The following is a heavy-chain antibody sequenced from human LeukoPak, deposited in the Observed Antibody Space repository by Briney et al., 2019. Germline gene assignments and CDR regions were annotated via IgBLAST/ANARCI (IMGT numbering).Heavy chain of an antibody. Sequence: SETLSLTCTVSGYSISSGYYWGWIRQPPGKGLEWIGSIYHSGSTYYNPSLKSRVTISVDTSKNQFPLKLSSVTAADTAVYYCATGYSSSWYQGYYYYYYMDVWGKGTTVTVSS. J-gene: IGHJ6*03. V-gene: IGHV4-38-2*02. CDR3: ATGYSSSWYQGYYYYYYMDV. CDR1: GYSISSGYY. CDR2: IYHSGST. D-gene: IGHD6-13*01.